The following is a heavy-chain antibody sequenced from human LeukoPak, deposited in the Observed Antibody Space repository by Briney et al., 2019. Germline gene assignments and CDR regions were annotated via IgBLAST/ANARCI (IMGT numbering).Heavy chain of an antibody. D-gene: IGHD3-22*01. CDR2: ISYDGSSK. Sequence: GGSLRLSCAASGFTFSTYAMHWVREAPGKGLEWVAVISYDGSSKYYADSVKGRFTISRDNSKNTLYLQMNSLRAEDTATYYCAREWDQGYYDSSGYWLSYGMDVWGQGTTVTVSS. CDR3: AREWDQGYYDSSGYWLSYGMDV. J-gene: IGHJ6*02. V-gene: IGHV3-30-3*01. CDR1: GFTFSTYA.